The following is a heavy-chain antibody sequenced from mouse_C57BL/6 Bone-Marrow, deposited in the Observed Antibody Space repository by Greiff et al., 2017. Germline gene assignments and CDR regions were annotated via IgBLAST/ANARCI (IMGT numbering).Heavy chain of an antibody. Sequence: QVQLQQSGAELARPGASVKMSCKASGYTFTSYTMHWVKQRPGQGLEWIGYINPSSGYTKYNQKFKDKATLTADKSSSTAYMQLSSLTSEDSAVYYCARSPMVTYAMDYWGQGTSVTVSS. CDR2: INPSSGYT. CDR3: ARSPMVTYAMDY. CDR1: GYTFTSYT. V-gene: IGHV1-4*01. D-gene: IGHD2-2*01. J-gene: IGHJ4*01.